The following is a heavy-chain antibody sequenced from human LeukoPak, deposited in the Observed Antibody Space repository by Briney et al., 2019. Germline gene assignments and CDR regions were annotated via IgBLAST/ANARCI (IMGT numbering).Heavy chain of an antibody. D-gene: IGHD4-17*01. J-gene: IGHJ4*02. Sequence: QPGGSLRLSCAASGFTVSSNYMSWVRQAPGKGLEWVSVIYRGGNTYFADSVKGRFTISRDNSRNTLYLRMNRLRAEDTAVYYCAREGDYNYYSDYWGQGTLVTVSS. CDR2: IYRGGNT. CDR1: GFTVSSNY. CDR3: AREGDYNYYSDY. V-gene: IGHV3-66*01.